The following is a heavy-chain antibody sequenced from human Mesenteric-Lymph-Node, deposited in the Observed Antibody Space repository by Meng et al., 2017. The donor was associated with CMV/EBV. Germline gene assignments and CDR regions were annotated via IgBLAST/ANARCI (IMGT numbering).Heavy chain of an antibody. Sequence: SETLSFTCTVSGYSISSGYYWGWIRQPPGKGLEWIGSIYHSGSTYYNPSLKSRVTISVDTSKNQFTLKLSSVTAADTAVYYCARGPPIAARYDYWGQGTLVTVSS. CDR1: GYSISSGYY. D-gene: IGHD6-6*01. CDR2: IYHSGST. J-gene: IGHJ4*02. V-gene: IGHV4-38-2*02. CDR3: ARGPPIAARYDY.